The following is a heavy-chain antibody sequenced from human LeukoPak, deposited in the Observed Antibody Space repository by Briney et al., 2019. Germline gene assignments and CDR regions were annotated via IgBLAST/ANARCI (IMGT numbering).Heavy chain of an antibody. D-gene: IGHD1-7*01. CDR1: GYTFTSYG. V-gene: IGHV1-18*01. J-gene: IGHJ6*02. Sequence: ASVKVSCKASGYTFTSYGINWVRQAPGQGLEWMGWISGYNGNTIYAENLQGRVTMTTDTSTNTAYIELGSLRSDDTAVYYCARWDSNWNYGIYYGMDVWGQGTTVTVSS. CDR2: ISGYNGNT. CDR3: ARWDSNWNYGIYYGMDV.